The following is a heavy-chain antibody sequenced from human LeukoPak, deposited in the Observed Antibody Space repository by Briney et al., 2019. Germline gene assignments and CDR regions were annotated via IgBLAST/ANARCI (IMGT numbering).Heavy chain of an antibody. CDR2: MNPNSGNT. J-gene: IGHJ5*02. V-gene: IGHV1-8*03. CDR3: ARGPLAPYKTSRLINWFDP. CDR1: GYTFTSYD. D-gene: IGHD1-1*01. Sequence: ASVKVSCKASGYTFTSYDINWVRQATGQGLEWMGWMNPNSGNTGYAQKFQGRVTITRTTSISTAYMELSSLRSEDTAVYYCARGPLAPYKTSRLINWFDPWGQGTLVTVSS.